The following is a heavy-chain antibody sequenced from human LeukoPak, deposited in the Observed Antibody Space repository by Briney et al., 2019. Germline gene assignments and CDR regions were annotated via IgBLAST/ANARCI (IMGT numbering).Heavy chain of an antibody. J-gene: IGHJ6*03. CDR2: IYHSGST. D-gene: IGHD6-6*01. V-gene: IGHV4-30-2*01. CDR1: GGSISSGGYY. Sequence: SQTLSLTCTVSGGSISSGGYYWSWIRQPPGKGLEWIGYIYHSGSTYYNPSLKSRVTISVDTSKNRFSLKLSSVTPADTAVYYRARGQYSSSSGYYYMDVWGKGTTVTVSS. CDR3: ARGQYSSSSGYYYMDV.